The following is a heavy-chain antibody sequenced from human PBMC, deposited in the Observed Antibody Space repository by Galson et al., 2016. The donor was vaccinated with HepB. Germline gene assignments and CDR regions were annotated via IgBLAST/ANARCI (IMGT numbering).Heavy chain of an antibody. Sequence: ETLSLTCSVSGGSISTYSWSWLRQPPGKGLQRIGYSDYDGSANHNVSLMSRVGISVDSSKNQFSLKLKSVTAADTAVYYCARISYRSGRSFDSWGQGILVIVSS. V-gene: IGHV4-59*01. CDR1: GGSISTYS. J-gene: IGHJ4*02. D-gene: IGHD6-19*01. CDR3: ARISYRSGRSFDS. CDR2: SDYDGSA.